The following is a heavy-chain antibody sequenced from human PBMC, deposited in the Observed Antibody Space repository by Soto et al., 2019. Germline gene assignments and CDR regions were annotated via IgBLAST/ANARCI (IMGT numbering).Heavy chain of an antibody. Sequence: ASVNVSCKASGYTFTSYGISWVRQAPGQGLEWMGWISAYNGNTNYAQKLQGRVTMTTDTSTSTAYMELRSLRSDDTAVYYCARDPFSGYDLSSYYFDYWGQGTLVTVSS. V-gene: IGHV1-18*01. J-gene: IGHJ4*02. CDR3: ARDPFSGYDLSSYYFDY. D-gene: IGHD5-12*01. CDR2: ISAYNGNT. CDR1: GYTFTSYG.